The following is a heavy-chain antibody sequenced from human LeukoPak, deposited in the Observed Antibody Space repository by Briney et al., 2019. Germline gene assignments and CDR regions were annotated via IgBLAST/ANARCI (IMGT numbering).Heavy chain of an antibody. J-gene: IGHJ4*02. CDR3: ARLGGSYGRFDY. CDR2: ISPGDSDT. V-gene: IGHV5-51*01. Sequence: GESLIICNAAACDISSNYWTSWVRQMPGKGLEWIGIISPGDSDTRYSPSFQGQVTISADNSISTAFVQWSRPYTSVGVCYCGARLGGSYGRFDYWGQGILVTVSS. D-gene: IGHD3-16*01. CDR1: CDISSNYW.